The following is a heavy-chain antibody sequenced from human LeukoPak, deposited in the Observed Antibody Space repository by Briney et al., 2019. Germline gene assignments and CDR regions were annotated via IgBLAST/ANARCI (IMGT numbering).Heavy chain of an antibody. V-gene: IGHV1-69*02. J-gene: IGHJ5*02. CDR1: GGTFSSYT. CDR3: ARDCSSTSCYTDWFDP. Sequence: SVKVSCKASGGTFSSYTISWVRHAPGQGLEWMGRIIPILGIANYAQKFQGRVTITADKSTSTAYMELSSLRSEDTAVYYCARDCSSTSCYTDWFDPWGQGILVTVSS. D-gene: IGHD2-2*02. CDR2: IIPILGIA.